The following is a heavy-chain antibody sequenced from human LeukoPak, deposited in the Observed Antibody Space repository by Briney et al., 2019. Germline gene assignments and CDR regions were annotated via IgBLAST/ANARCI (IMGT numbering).Heavy chain of an antibody. CDR2: IYYSGST. CDR3: ARGTTPIAAAG. V-gene: IGHV4-59*01. D-gene: IGHD6-13*01. CDR1: GGSISSYY. J-gene: IGHJ4*02. Sequence: SETPSLTCTVSGGSISSYYWSWIRQPPGKGLEWIGYIYYSGSTNYNPSLKSRVTISVDTSKNQFSLKLSSVTAADTAVYYCARGTTPIAAAGWGQGTLVTVSS.